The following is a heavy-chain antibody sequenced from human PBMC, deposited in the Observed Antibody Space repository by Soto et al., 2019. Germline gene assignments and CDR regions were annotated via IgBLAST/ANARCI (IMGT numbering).Heavy chain of an antibody. CDR3: AKDRVGARSKYYFDY. D-gene: IGHD1-26*01. J-gene: IGHJ4*02. V-gene: IGHV3-23*01. CDR1: GFSFSGYA. CDR2: ISYGGGTT. Sequence: EVQLLESGGGVVRPGGSMRLSCAASGFSFSGYAMSWVRQAPGKGLEWVSLISYGGGTTHYADSVKGSFTISRDDYRKTLFLEMNSLRVEDTAIYYCAKDRVGARSKYYFDYWGQGTLVSVS.